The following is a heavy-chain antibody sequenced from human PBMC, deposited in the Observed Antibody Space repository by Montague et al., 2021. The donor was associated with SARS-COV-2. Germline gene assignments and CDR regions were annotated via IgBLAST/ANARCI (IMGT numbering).Heavy chain of an antibody. V-gene: IGHV4-59*01. CDR3: ARAQNTCFIANCVNYFDV. CDR2: VYYTGST. J-gene: IGHJ4*02. CDR1: GGSMSGYY. D-gene: IGHD1-1*01. Sequence: SETLSLTCEVSGGSMSGYYWTWIRQSPGKGLEWIGHVYYTGSTKYNPSLKTRVSLSLDTPKNHFSLHLSSVTAADTAIYFCARAQNTCFIANCVNYFDVWGLGALVTVSS.